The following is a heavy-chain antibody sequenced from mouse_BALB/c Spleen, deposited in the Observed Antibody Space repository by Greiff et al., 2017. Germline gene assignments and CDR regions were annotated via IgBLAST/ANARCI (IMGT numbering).Heavy chain of an antibody. V-gene: IGHV1-69*01. D-gene: IGHD1-2*01. J-gene: IGHJ2*01. CDR3: ASSLLRLPDY. CDR1: GYTFTDYW. CDR2: IDTSDSYT. Sequence: QVQLKQSGAELVMPGASVKMSCKASGYTFTDYWMHWVKQRPGQGLEWIGAIDTSDSYTSYNQKFKGKATLTVDESSSTAYMQLSSLTSEDSAVYFCASSLLRLPDYWGQGTTLTVSS.